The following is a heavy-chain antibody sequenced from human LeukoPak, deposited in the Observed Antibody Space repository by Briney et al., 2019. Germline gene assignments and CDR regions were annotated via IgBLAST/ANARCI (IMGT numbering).Heavy chain of an antibody. Sequence: GASVKVSCKASGYTFTSYGISWVRQAPGQGLEWMGWISAYNGNTNYAQKLQGRVTMTTDTSTSTAYMELRSLRSDDTAVYYCARATSSSITIFGVVIKGDNWFDPWGQGTLVTVSS. V-gene: IGHV1-18*01. CDR3: ARATSSSITIFGVVIKGDNWFDP. D-gene: IGHD3-3*01. J-gene: IGHJ5*02. CDR1: GYTFTSYG. CDR2: ISAYNGNT.